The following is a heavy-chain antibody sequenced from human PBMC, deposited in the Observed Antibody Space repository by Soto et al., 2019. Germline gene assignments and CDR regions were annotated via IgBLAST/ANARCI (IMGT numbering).Heavy chain of an antibody. CDR1: GGTFSSYA. CDR2: IIPIFGTA. J-gene: IGHJ6*02. D-gene: IGHD6-13*01. Sequence: SVKVSCKSSGGTFSSYAISWVRQAPGQGLEWMGGIIPIFGTANYAQKFQGRVTITADKSTSTAYMELSSLRSEDTAVYYCARLQYSSSWLEYYYGMDAWGQGTTVT. CDR3: ARLQYSSSWLEYYYGMDA. V-gene: IGHV1-69*06.